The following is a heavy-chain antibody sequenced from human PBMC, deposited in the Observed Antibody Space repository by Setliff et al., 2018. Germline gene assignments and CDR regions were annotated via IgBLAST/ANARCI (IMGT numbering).Heavy chain of an antibody. D-gene: IGHD7-27*01. V-gene: IGHV4-34*01. J-gene: IGHJ6*02. CDR3: AKDREAWVYYYGMDV. CDR2: INHSGST. Sequence: SETLSLTCAVYGGSFSGYYWSWIRQPPGKGLEWIGEINHSGSTYYNPSLKSRVTISVDRSKNQFSLKLSSVTAADTAVYYCAKDREAWVYYYGMDVWGQGTTVTAP. CDR1: GGSFSGYY.